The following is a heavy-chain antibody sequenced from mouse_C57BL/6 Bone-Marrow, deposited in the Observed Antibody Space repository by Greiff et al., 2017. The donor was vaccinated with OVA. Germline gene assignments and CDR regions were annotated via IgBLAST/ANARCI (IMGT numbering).Heavy chain of an antibody. CDR3: TTLSYFDY. J-gene: IGHJ2*01. V-gene: IGHV14-4*01. CDR1: GFNIKDDY. Sequence: EVHLVESGAELVRPGASVKLSCTASGFNIKDDYMHWVKQRPEQGLEWIGWIDPENGDTEYASKFQGKATITADTSSNTAYLQLSSLTSEDTAVYYCTTLSYFDYWGQGTTLTVSS. CDR2: IDPENGDT.